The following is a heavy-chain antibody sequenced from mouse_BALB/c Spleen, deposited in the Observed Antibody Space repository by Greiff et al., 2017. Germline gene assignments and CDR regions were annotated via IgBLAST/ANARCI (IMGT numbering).Heavy chain of an antibody. D-gene: IGHD2-1*01. CDR2: IWSGGST. CDR1: GFSLTSYG. Sequence: VKLMESGPGLVQPSQSLSITCTVSGFSLTSYGVHWVRQSPGKGLEWLGVIWSGGSTDYNAAFIPRLSISKDNSKSQVFFKMNSLQANDTAIYYCARNSYGNYAVDYWGQGTSVTVSS. J-gene: IGHJ4*01. CDR3: ARNSYGNYAVDY. V-gene: IGHV2-2*02.